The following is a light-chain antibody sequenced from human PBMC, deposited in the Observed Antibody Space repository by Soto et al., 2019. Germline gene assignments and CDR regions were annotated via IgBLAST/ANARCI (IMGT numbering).Light chain of an antibody. V-gene: IGKV3-20*01. CDR2: GAS. CDR1: QSVSSSY. CDR3: QQYRRSSIT. Sequence: ETVLTQSPGTLSVSPGESATLSCRASQSVSSSYLAWYQQKRGQAPRLLIYGASSRATGVPDRFTGSGSGKDFTQTITRLEPEDFAVYFCQQYRRSSITFGQGTRLEIK. J-gene: IGKJ5*01.